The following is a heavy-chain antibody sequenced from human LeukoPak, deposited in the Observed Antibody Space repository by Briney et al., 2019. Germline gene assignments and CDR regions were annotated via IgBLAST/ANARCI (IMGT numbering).Heavy chain of an antibody. D-gene: IGHD1-26*01. CDR3: ARAPSGSYYAFDY. CDR2: IYYSGGT. J-gene: IGHJ4*02. CDR1: GGSISSYY. Sequence: PSETLSLTCTVSGGSISSYYWSWIRQPPGKGLEWIGYIYYSGGTNYNPSLKSRVTISVDTSKNQFSLKLSSVTAADTAVYYCARAPSGSYYAFDYWGQGTLVTVSS. V-gene: IGHV4-59*12.